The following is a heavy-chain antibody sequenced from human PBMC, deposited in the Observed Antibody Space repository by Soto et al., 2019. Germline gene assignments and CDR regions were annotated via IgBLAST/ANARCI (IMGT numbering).Heavy chain of an antibody. Sequence: PGESLKISCKGSGYSFTSYWVSWVRQMPGEGLEWMGRIDPSDSYTNYSPSFQGHVTISADKSISTAYLQWSSLKASDTAMYYCARRDTALISGGMDVWGQGTTVTVSS. D-gene: IGHD5-18*01. CDR3: ARRDTALISGGMDV. CDR2: IDPSDSYT. V-gene: IGHV5-10-1*01. CDR1: GYSFTSYW. J-gene: IGHJ6*02.